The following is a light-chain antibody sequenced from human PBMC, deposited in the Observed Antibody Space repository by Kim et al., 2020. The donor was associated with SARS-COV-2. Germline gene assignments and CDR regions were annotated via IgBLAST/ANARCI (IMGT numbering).Light chain of an antibody. Sequence: DIQMTQSPSSLSASVGDRVTITCRASQMISNYLSWYQQKRPGTSPKLLIYDAFSLHTGVPPRFSGSLSGTNFSLTIRSLQPEEFATYYCQQSFNKPITFGQGTRLEIK. J-gene: IGKJ5*01. CDR1: QMISNY. V-gene: IGKV1-39*01. CDR2: DAF. CDR3: QQSFNKPIT.